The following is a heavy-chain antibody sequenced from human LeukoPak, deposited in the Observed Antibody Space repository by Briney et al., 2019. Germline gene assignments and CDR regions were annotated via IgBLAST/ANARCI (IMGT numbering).Heavy chain of an antibody. CDR2: ISSSGST. CDR3: ARVGEYQLLNWFDP. CDR1: GDSISSGDYY. J-gene: IGHJ5*02. Sequence: PSETLSLTCTVSGDSISSGDYYWSWIRQPAGKGLEWIGRISSSGSTNYNPSLKSRVTISVNTSKNQFSLKLSSVTAADTAVYYCARVGEYQLLNWFDPWGQGTLVTVSS. V-gene: IGHV4-61*02. D-gene: IGHD2-2*01.